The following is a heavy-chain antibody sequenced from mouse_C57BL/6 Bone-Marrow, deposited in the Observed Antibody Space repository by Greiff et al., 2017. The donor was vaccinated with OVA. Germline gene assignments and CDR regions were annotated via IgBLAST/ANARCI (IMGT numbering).Heavy chain of an antibody. CDR3: ARWLPYYYAMDY. CDR1: GFTFSDYY. V-gene: IGHV5-12*01. Sequence: EVHLVESGGGLVQPGGSLKLSCAASGFTFSDYYMYWVRQTPEKRLEWVAYISNGGGSTYYPDTVKGRFTISRDNAKNTLYLQMSRLKSEDTAMYYCARWLPYYYAMDYWGQGTSVTVS. D-gene: IGHD2-2*01. J-gene: IGHJ4*01. CDR2: ISNGGGST.